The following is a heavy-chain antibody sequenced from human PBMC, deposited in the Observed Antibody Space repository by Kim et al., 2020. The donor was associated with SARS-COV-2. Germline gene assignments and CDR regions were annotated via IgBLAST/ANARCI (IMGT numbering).Heavy chain of an antibody. D-gene: IGHD4-17*01. J-gene: IGHJ4*02. V-gene: IGHV3-9*01. CDR3: AKGAGGYGDYHLFDH. CDR1: GFTFDDYG. Sequence: GGSLRLSCAASGFTFDDYGMHWVRQAPGKGLEWVSSINWNSGTIVYADSVKGRFTISRDNTKNSLYLQMKSLRNEDTALYYCAKGAGGYGDYHLFDHWGQGALVTVSS. CDR2: INWNSGTI.